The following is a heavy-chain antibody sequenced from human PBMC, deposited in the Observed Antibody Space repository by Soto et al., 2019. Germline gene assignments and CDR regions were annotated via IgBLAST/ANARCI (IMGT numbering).Heavy chain of an antibody. D-gene: IGHD4-17*01. V-gene: IGHV4-30-4*01. CDR2: IYYSGST. CDR3: ARGGYGDYGCDD. CDR1: GGSISSGDYY. Sequence: PSETLSLTCTVSGGSISSGDYYWSWIRQPPGKGLEWIGYIYYSGSTYYNPSLKSRVTISVDTSKNQFSLKLSSVTAADTAVYYCARGGYGDYGCDDWGQGTLVTVSS. J-gene: IGHJ4*02.